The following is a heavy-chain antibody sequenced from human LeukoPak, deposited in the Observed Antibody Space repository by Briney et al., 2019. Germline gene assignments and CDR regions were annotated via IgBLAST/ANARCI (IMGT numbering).Heavy chain of an antibody. Sequence: GGSLRLSCAASGFTLSSYSMNWVRQAPGKGLEWVSYISSSSSTVYYADSVKGRFTISRDNAKNSLYLQMNSLRAEDTAVYYCARVFGYSSSWSARRSYYFDYWGQGTLVTVSS. CDR1: GFTLSSYS. J-gene: IGHJ4*02. CDR2: ISSSSSTV. D-gene: IGHD6-13*01. V-gene: IGHV3-48*04. CDR3: ARVFGYSSSWSARRSYYFDY.